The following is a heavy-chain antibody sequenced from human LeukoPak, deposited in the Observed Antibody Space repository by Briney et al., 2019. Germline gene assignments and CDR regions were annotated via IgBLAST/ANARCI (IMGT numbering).Heavy chain of an antibody. D-gene: IGHD1-26*01. CDR1: GGSFSGYY. CDR2: INHSGST. J-gene: IGHJ3*02. V-gene: IGHV4-34*01. Sequence: SETLSLTCAVYGGSFSGYYWSWIRQPPGKGLEWIGEINHSGSTNYNPSLKSRVTISGDSSKHHFSLELRSVTAADTAVYYCAISGNYFSRDAFDIWGQGTMVTVSS. CDR3: AISGNYFSRDAFDI.